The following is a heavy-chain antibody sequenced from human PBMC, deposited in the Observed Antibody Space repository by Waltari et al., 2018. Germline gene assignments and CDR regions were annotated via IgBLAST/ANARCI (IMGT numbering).Heavy chain of an antibody. CDR3: ATGGWGFYLDN. Sequence: EVQLVESGGGLVKTGGSLRLSCAASGFTFSSYSMNWVRQAPGNGLEWISSLSSTGTYTHYADSVKGRFTISRDNAKNSLYLQMNSLRAEDTGVYWCATGGWGFYLDNWGQGTLVTFSS. D-gene: IGHD7-27*01. CDR2: LSSTGTYT. J-gene: IGHJ4*02. CDR1: GFTFSSYS. V-gene: IGHV3-21*01.